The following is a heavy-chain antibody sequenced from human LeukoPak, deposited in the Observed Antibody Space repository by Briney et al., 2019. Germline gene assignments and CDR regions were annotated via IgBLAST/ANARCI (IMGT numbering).Heavy chain of an antibody. CDR2: IKSKTDGGTT. J-gene: IGHJ6*04. V-gene: IGHV3-15*01. Sequence: RRSPRLSCAVSGVTSSNAWMSSGGQAPGQGLGWGGRIKSKTDGGTTDYAAPAKGRFTISRDDSKTTLYLQMNSLKPEDTAVYYCTTDASGPLDVWGKATTLTVPS. CDR3: TTDASGPLDV. CDR1: GVTSSNAW. D-gene: IGHD1-1*01.